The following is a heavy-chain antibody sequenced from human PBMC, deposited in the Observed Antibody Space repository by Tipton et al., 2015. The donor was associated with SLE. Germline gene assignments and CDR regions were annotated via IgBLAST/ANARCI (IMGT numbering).Heavy chain of an antibody. CDR2: IWYDGSNK. Sequence: SLRLSCAASGFTFSSYGMHWVHQAPGKGLEWVAVIWYDGSNKYYADSVKGRFTISRDNSKNTLYLQMNSLRAEDTAVYYCAKARLTTPGWDWYFDVWGRGTLVTVSS. CDR3: AKARLTTPGWDWYFDV. V-gene: IGHV3-33*06. D-gene: IGHD2-15*01. J-gene: IGHJ2*01. CDR1: GFTFSSYG.